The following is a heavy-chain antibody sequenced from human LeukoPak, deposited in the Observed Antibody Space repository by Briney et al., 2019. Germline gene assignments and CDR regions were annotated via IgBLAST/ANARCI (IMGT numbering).Heavy chain of an antibody. CDR1: GFTFSSYW. CDR3: ARSLGAYCGGDCYSAGY. CDR2: TNSDGSST. V-gene: IGHV3-74*01. D-gene: IGHD2-21*02. J-gene: IGHJ4*02. Sequence: PGGSLRLSCAASGFTFSSYWMHWVRQAAGKGLIWVSRTNSDGSSTSYADSVKGRFTISRDKAKKTLYLQMNSLRAEDTAVYYCARSLGAYCGGDCYSAGYWGQGTLVTVSS.